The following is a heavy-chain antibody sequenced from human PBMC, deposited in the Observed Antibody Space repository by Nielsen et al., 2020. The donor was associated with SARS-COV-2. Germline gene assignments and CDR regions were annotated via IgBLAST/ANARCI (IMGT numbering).Heavy chain of an antibody. V-gene: IGHV3-21*01. CDR3: TGEVPGTTGTELFDY. CDR2: ISSSSSYI. CDR1: GFTFSSYS. J-gene: IGHJ4*02. D-gene: IGHD1-1*01. Sequence: GESLKISCAASGFTFSSYSMNLVRQAPGKGLEWVSSISSSSSYIYYADSVKGRFTISRDNAKNSLYLQMNSLRAEDTAVYYCTGEVPGTTGTELFDYWGQGTLVTVSS.